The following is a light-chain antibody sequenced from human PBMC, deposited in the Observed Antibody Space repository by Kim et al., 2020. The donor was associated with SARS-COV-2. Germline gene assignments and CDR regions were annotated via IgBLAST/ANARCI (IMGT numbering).Light chain of an antibody. Sequence: QSVLTQPPSVSVAPGQRVTISCTGSSSNIGAGHYVHWYQQLPGPAPKLLIYGNSNRPSGLPDRFSGSMPGTSASLALTGLQAEDEADYYCQSYDSSHGVFGGGTKLTVL. CDR3: QSYDSSHGV. V-gene: IGLV1-40*01. J-gene: IGLJ2*01. CDR1: SSNIGAGHY. CDR2: GNS.